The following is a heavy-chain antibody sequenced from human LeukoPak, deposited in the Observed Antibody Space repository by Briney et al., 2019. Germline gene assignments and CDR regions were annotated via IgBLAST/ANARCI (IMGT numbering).Heavy chain of an antibody. CDR3: ARGGSGSYYNLDY. CDR1: GFTVSSNY. D-gene: IGHD3-10*01. Sequence: PGGSLRLSCAASGFTVSSNYMSWVRQAPGKGLEWVSVIYSGGSTYYADSVKGRFTISRGNSKNTLYLQMNSLRAEDTAVYYCARGGSGSYYNLDYWGQGTLVTVSS. CDR2: IYSGGST. J-gene: IGHJ4*02. V-gene: IGHV3-53*01.